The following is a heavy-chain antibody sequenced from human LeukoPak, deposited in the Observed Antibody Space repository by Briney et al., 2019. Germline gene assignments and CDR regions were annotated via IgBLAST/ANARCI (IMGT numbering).Heavy chain of an antibody. CDR2: IYYSGGT. V-gene: IGHV4-59*01. Sequence: SETLSLTCTVSGGSISNYYWSWIRQPPGKGLEWIGYIYYSGGTNYNPSLRGRVTMSVDRSRNQFSLKLSSVTAADTAVYYYAREGYCSGGNCHRTFDYWGRGTLVTVSS. CDR3: AREGYCSGGNCHRTFDY. D-gene: IGHD2-15*01. J-gene: IGHJ4*02. CDR1: GGSISNYY.